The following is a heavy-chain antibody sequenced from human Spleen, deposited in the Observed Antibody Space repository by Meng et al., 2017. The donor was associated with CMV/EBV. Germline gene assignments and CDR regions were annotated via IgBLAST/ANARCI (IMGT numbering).Heavy chain of an antibody. CDR1: TFSSCA. CDR3: ARGGASDFWSGYYQDYFDY. Sequence: TFSSCAMYWVRQAPGKGLEWVSVISNDESKINYADFVKGRFTISRDNSKNTLFLQMNGLRVEDTAIYYCARGGASDFWSGYYQDYFDYWGQGTLVTVSS. CDR2: ISNDESKI. J-gene: IGHJ4*02. D-gene: IGHD3-3*01. V-gene: IGHV3-30*04.